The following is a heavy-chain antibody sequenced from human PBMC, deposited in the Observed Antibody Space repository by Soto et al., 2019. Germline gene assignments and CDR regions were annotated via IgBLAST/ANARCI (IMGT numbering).Heavy chain of an antibody. CDR3: SRDRRDGYRSDAFDI. CDR2: IYYSGST. J-gene: IGHJ3*02. V-gene: IGHV4-30-4*01. D-gene: IGHD5-12*01. CDR1: GGSISSGDYY. Sequence: PSETLSLTCTVSGGSISSGDYYWSWIRQPPGKGQEWTGYIYYSGSTYYNPSLKSRVTISVDTSKNQFSLKLSSVTAAVTAVYYCSRDRRDGYRSDAFDIWGQGTMVTVSS.